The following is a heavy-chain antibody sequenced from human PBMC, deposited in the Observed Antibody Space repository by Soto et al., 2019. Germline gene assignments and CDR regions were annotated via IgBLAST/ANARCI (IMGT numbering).Heavy chain of an antibody. J-gene: IGHJ6*02. Sequence: QVQLQESGPGLVKPSETLSLTCTVSGGSISSYYWSWIRQPPGKGLEWIGYIYYSGRTNYNPSLKSRVNISVDTSKNQFSLKLSSVTAADTAVYYCARDPLGGSGYGMDVWGQGTTVTVSS. CDR2: IYYSGRT. V-gene: IGHV4-59*01. D-gene: IGHD3-10*01. CDR3: ARDPLGGSGYGMDV. CDR1: GGSISSYY.